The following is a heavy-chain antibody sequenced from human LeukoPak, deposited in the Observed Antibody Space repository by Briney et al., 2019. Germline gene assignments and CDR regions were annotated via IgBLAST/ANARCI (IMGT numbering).Heavy chain of an antibody. Sequence: SVKVSCKASGGTFINYAISWVRHAPGQGLEWMGGITPIFATPSYAQKFQGRVTITADESTSTACMELSGLRSEDTAVYYCARWAGYCRITNCYSAFDYWGQGTLVTVSS. CDR3: ARWAGYCRITNCYSAFDY. V-gene: IGHV1-69*01. J-gene: IGHJ4*02. D-gene: IGHD2-2*02. CDR1: GGTFINYA. CDR2: ITPIFATP.